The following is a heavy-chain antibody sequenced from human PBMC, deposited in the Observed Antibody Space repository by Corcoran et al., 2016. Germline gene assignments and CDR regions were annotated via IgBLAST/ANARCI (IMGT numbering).Heavy chain of an antibody. Sequence: QVQLVQSGAEVKKPGAPVEVSCKASGYTFTSYGISWVRQAPGQGLEGMGWISAYNGNTNYAQKLQGRVTMTTDTSTSQAYMELRSLRSDDTAVYYCARSYDFWSGYSPLDYWGQGTTVTVSS. V-gene: IGHV1-18*01. CDR1: GYTFTSYG. CDR2: ISAYNGNT. D-gene: IGHD3-3*01. J-gene: IGHJ4*03. CDR3: ARSYDFWSGYSPLDY.